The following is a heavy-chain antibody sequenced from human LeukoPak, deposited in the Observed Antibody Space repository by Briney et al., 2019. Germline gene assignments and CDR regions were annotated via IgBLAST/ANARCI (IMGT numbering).Heavy chain of an antibody. CDR1: GFTFSSYS. CDR2: ISSSSSTI. D-gene: IGHD4-23*01. J-gene: IGHJ3*02. Sequence: GGSLRLSCAASGFTFSSYSMNWVRQAPGKGLEWVSYISSSSSTIYYADSVKGRFTISRDSAKNSLYLQMNSLRDEDTAVYYCARDFYGGNSMDAFDIWGQGTMVTVSS. CDR3: ARDFYGGNSMDAFDI. V-gene: IGHV3-48*02.